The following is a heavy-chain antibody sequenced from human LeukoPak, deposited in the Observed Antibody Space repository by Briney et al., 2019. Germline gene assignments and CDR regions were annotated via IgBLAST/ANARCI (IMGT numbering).Heavy chain of an antibody. CDR1: GGSFSGYY. J-gene: IGHJ4*02. Sequence: PSETPSLTCAVYGGSFSGYYWSWIRQPPGKGLEWIGEINHSGSTNYNPSLKSRVTISVDTSKNQFSLKLSSVTAADTAVYYCASRGYCSGGSCYSDLDYWGQGTLVTVSS. D-gene: IGHD2-15*01. V-gene: IGHV4-34*01. CDR2: INHSGST. CDR3: ASRGYCSGGSCYSDLDY.